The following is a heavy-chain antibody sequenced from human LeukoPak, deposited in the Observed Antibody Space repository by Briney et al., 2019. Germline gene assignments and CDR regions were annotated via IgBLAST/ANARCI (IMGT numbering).Heavy chain of an antibody. Sequence: GGSLRLSCAASGFTFSSYSMNGVRQAAGKGGEWVSYISSSSSYIYYADSVNGLFTISRHNANNSLYLQMNSLRAEDTAVYYCARDTVYDIFSGHSEGYFDYWGQGTLATVSS. J-gene: IGHJ4*02. CDR1: GFTFSSYS. CDR3: ARDTVYDIFSGHSEGYFDY. CDR2: ISSSSSYI. D-gene: IGHD3-9*01. V-gene: IGHV3-21*01.